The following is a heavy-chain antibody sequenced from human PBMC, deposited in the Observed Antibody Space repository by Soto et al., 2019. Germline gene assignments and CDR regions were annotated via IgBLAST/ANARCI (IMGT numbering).Heavy chain of an antibody. CDR3: ARDPTPRDYDILTGRDNWFDP. Sequence: ASVKVSCKASGYSFTGNSMHWVRQAPGQGLEWMGWINPNNGGTNYAQKFQGRVTMTRDTSISTAYMDLSRLRSDDTAVYYCARDPTPRDYDILTGRDNWFDPWGQGTLVTVSS. CDR2: INPNNGGT. J-gene: IGHJ5*02. V-gene: IGHV1-2*02. CDR1: GYSFTGNS. D-gene: IGHD3-9*01.